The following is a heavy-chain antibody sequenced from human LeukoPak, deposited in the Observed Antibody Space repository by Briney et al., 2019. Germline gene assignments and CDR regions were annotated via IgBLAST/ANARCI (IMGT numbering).Heavy chain of an antibody. V-gene: IGHV3-7*01. CDR3: ARDPDY. Sequence: GGSLRLSCAASGFSFSNYWMSWVRQAPGKGLEWVATIRQDGSEKYYVDSVKGRFTISRDNAKNSVYLQMNSLRAEDTAVYYCARDPDYWGQGTLVTVSS. CDR2: IRQDGSEK. J-gene: IGHJ4*02. CDR1: GFSFSNYW.